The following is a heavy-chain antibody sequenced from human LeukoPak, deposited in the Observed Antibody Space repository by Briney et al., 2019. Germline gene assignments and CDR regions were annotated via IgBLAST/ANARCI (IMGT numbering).Heavy chain of an antibody. V-gene: IGHV3-30*02. CDR3: AKDQEFEAAAGTPFDY. Sequence: GGSLRLSCAASGFTFSSYGMHWVRQAPGKGLEWVAFIRYDGSNKYYADSVKGRFTISRDNSKNTLYLQMNSLRAEDTAVYYCAKDQEFEAAAGTPFDYWGQGTLVTVSS. J-gene: IGHJ4*02. D-gene: IGHD6-13*01. CDR1: GFTFSSYG. CDR2: IRYDGSNK.